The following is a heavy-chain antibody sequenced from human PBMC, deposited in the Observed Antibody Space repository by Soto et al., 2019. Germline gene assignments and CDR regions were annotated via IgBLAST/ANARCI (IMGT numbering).Heavy chain of an antibody. D-gene: IGHD6-6*01. J-gene: IGHJ5*02. V-gene: IGHV4-4*02. CDR3: ARERPDGARLDP. CDR1: GGSMSSSNW. Sequence: SETLSLTCTVSGGSMSSSNWWNWVRQPPGKGLEWIGETHQSGRTNYNPSLKSRVTISVVKSKNQFSLKLSSVTAADTAVYYCARERPDGARLDPWGQGTLVTVSS. CDR2: THQSGRT.